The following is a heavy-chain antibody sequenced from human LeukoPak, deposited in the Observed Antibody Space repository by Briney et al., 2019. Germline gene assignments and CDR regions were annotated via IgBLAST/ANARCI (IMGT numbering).Heavy chain of an antibody. V-gene: IGHV4-34*01. CDR3: ARAPTGYSSGWYSADAFDI. D-gene: IGHD6-19*01. Sequence: SETLSLTCAVYGGSFSGYYWTWIRQPPGKGLEWIGEINHSGSNNYNPSLKSRVTILVDTSKNQFSLQLTSVTAADTAVYYCARAPTGYSSGWYSADAFDIWGQGTMVTVSS. CDR1: GGSFSGYY. CDR2: INHSGSN. J-gene: IGHJ3*02.